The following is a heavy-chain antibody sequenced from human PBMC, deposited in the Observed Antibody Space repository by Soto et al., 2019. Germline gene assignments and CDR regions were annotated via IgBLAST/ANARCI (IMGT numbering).Heavy chain of an antibody. Sequence: GASVKVSCKASGYTFTSYYMHWVRQAPGQGLEWMGIINPSGGSTSYAQKFQGRVTMTRDTSTSTVYMELSSLRSEDTAVYYCARVGDHDYGGNSVPYYFDYWGQGTLVTVSS. CDR1: GYTFTSYY. J-gene: IGHJ4*02. CDR3: ARVGDHDYGGNSVPYYFDY. D-gene: IGHD4-17*01. CDR2: INPSGGST. V-gene: IGHV1-46*01.